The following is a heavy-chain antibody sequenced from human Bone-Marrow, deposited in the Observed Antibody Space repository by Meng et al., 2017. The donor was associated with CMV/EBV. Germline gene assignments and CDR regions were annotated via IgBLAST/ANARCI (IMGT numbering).Heavy chain of an antibody. J-gene: IGHJ5*02. CDR1: GYSFTSYW. CDR3: ARRNFWRGYWFDP. D-gene: IGHD3-3*01. CDR2: IYPGDSDT. Sequence: GESLKISCKGSGYSFTSYWIGWVRQMPGKGLEWMGIIYPGDSDTRYSPSFQGQVTISADKSISTAYLQWSSLKASDTAIYYCARRNFWRGYWFDPWGQGTLVTVSS. V-gene: IGHV5-51*01.